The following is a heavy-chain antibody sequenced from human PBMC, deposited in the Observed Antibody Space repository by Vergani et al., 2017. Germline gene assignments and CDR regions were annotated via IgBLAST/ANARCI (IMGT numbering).Heavy chain of an antibody. Sequence: QVQLVESGGGVVQPGTSLRLSCVVSGFALNRHAMYWVRQAPGKGLEWVVGISFDGTNEYYPDLVKGRFTISRDIAKNTLYLQMNSLRAEDTAVYYCAREDCGGDCYPWYYYGMDVWGQGTTVTVSS. D-gene: IGHD2-21*02. J-gene: IGHJ6*02. CDR2: ISFDGTNE. V-gene: IGHV3-30-3*01. CDR3: AREDCGGDCYPWYYYGMDV. CDR1: GFALNRHA.